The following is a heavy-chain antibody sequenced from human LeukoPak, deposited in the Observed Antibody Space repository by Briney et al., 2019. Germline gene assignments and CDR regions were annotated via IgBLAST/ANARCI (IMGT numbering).Heavy chain of an antibody. V-gene: IGHV4-39*01. J-gene: IGHJ4*01. CDR1: GGSISFASYY. CDR3: ARHDCTRYSCYSDY. D-gene: IGHD2-2*01. Sequence: SETLSLTCTVSGGSISFASYYWGWIRQPPGKGLEWLGNVYYTGSAYYNPSLKSRVTISVDTPKNQFSLKVTSVTAADTAVYFCARHDCTRYSCYSDYWGHGALVAVSS. CDR2: VYYTGSA.